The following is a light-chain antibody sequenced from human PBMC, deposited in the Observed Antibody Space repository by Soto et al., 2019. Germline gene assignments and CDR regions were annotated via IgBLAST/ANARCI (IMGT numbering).Light chain of an antibody. J-gene: IGLJ2*01. V-gene: IGLV2-8*01. CDR2: EVN. Sequence: QSVLTQPPSASGSPGQSVTISCTGTSSDIGGYNFVSWYQQHPDKAPKLMIDEVNKRPSGVPDRFSGSKSGNTASLTVSGLQAEDEADYYCSSYADTNNLVFGGGTKVTVL. CDR1: SSDIGGYNF. CDR3: SSYADTNNLV.